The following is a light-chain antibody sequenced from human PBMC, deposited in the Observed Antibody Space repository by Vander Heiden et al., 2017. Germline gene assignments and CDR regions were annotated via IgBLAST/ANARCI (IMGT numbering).Light chain of an antibody. CDR1: QDISNY. J-gene: IGKJ2*01. CDR2: DAS. Sequence: IPITHSPSSLSASVGDRVTITCQASQDISNYLNWYQQKPGKAPKLLIYDASNLETGVPSRFSGSGSGTDFTFTISSLQPEDIATYYCQQDDNLPYTFGQGTKLEIK. CDR3: QQDDNLPYT. V-gene: IGKV1-33*01.